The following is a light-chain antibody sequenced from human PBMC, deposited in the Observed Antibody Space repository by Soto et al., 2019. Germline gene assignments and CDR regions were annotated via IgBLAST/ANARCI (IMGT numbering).Light chain of an antibody. CDR2: AAS. V-gene: IGKV1-8*01. J-gene: IGKJ2*01. CDR3: QQYYSYPHT. CDR1: QGISNY. Sequence: AIRMTQSPSSFSASTGDRVTITCRASQGISNYLAWYEQKPGRAPKLLISAASTLQSGVPSRFSGSGSGTDFTLTISYLQSEDFATYYCQQYYSYPHTFGQGTKLEIK.